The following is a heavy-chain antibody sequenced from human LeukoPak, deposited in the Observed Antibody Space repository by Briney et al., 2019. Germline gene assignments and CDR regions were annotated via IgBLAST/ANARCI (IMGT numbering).Heavy chain of an antibody. D-gene: IGHD5-24*01. CDR1: GYSFSTYW. J-gene: IGHJ4*02. CDR2: IYPGDSET. Sequence: GESLKISCKGLGYSFSTYWNAWVRQRPGKGLEWMGIIYPGDSETRYDPSFQGQVTISADTSTSTAYLQWSSLRASDTAMYYCARASRDGYNQNFDHWGQGTQVTVSS. V-gene: IGHV5-51*01. CDR3: ARASRDGYNQNFDH.